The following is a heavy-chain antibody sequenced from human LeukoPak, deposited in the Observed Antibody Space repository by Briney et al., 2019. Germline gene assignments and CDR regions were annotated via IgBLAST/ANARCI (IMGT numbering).Heavy chain of an antibody. CDR2: IYTSGST. D-gene: IGHD1-14*01. J-gene: IGHJ4*02. CDR1: GGSISSYY. CDR3: ARRPNRASYFDY. Sequence: SETLSLTCTVSGGSISSYYWSWIRQPPGKGLEWIGYIYTSGSTNYNPSLKSRVTISVDTSENQFSLKLSSVTAADTAVYYCARRPNRASYFDYWGQGTLVTVSS. V-gene: IGHV4-4*09.